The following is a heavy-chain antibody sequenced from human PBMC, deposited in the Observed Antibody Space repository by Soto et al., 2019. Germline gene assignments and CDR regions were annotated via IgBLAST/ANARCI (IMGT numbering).Heavy chain of an antibody. CDR2: MNPNSGNT. CDR3: ARRSVGDDFWSGYYQYYYYGMDV. Sequence: GASVKVSCKASGYTFTSYDINWVRQATGQALEWMGWMNPNSGNTGYAQKFQGRVTMTRNTSISTAYMELSSLRSEDTAVYYCARRSVGDDFWSGYYQYYYYGMDVWGQGTTVTVSS. CDR1: GYTFTSYD. J-gene: IGHJ6*02. D-gene: IGHD3-3*01. V-gene: IGHV1-8*01.